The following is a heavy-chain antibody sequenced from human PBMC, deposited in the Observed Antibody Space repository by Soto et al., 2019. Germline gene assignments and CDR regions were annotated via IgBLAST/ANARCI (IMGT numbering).Heavy chain of an antibody. J-gene: IGHJ4*02. Sequence: GESLKISCKGSGYSFTSYWIGWVRQMPGKGLEWMGIIYPGDSDTRYSPSFQGQVTISADKSISTAYLQWSSLKASDTAMYYCARHRGYSYGYPEYYFDYWGQGTLGTVSS. CDR1: GYSFTSYW. CDR3: ARHRGYSYGYPEYYFDY. CDR2: IYPGDSDT. D-gene: IGHD5-18*01. V-gene: IGHV5-51*01.